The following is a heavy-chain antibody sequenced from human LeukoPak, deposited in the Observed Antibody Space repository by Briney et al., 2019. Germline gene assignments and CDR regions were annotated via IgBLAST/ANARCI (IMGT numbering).Heavy chain of an antibody. D-gene: IGHD1-7*01. Sequence: SETLSLTCAVYGGSFSGYYWSWIRQPPGKRLEWIGEINHSGRNNYNPSLKSRVTISVDTSKNQFSLKLSSVTAADTAVYYCARATGTKVPPGYWGQGTLVTVSS. V-gene: IGHV4-34*01. CDR2: INHSGRN. J-gene: IGHJ4*02. CDR1: GGSFSGYY. CDR3: ARATGTKVPPGY.